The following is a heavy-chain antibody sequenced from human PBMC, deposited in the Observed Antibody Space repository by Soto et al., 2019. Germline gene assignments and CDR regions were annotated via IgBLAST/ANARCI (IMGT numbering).Heavy chain of an antibody. CDR3: ARNSGYAFDY. CDR1: GFTFSSYA. CDR2: INSNGGST. D-gene: IGHD5-12*01. V-gene: IGHV3-64*01. Sequence: GGSLRLSCAASGFTFSSYAMHWVRQAPGKGLEYVSVINSNGGSTYYANSVKGRFTISRDNSKNTLYLQMGSLRAEDMAVYYCARNSGYAFDYWGQGTLVTVSS. J-gene: IGHJ4*02.